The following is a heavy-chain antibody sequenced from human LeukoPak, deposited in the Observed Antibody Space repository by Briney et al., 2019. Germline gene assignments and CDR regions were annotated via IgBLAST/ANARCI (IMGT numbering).Heavy chain of an antibody. D-gene: IGHD3-3*01. Sequence: SETLSLTCTVSGGSISSDYWSWIRQPPGKGLEWIGYVYYSGITNYNPSLKSRVTVSVGTSKNHFSLKLTSVTAADTAVYYCARLLGWSGPINWFDPWGRGTLVTVSS. V-gene: IGHV4-59*08. CDR1: GGSISSDY. CDR2: VYYSGIT. J-gene: IGHJ5*02. CDR3: ARLLGWSGPINWFDP.